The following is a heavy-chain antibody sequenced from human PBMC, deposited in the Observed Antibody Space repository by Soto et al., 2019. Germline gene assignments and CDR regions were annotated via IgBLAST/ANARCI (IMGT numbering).Heavy chain of an antibody. CDR2: ISYDGSNK. D-gene: IGHD1-26*01. Sequence: QVQLVESGGGVVQPGRSLRLSCAASGFTFSSYAMHWVRQAPGKGLEWVAVISYDGSNKYYADSVKGRFTISRDNSKNTLYLQMNSLRAEDTAVYYCARSREGVGYFDYWGQGTLVTVSS. J-gene: IGHJ4*02. CDR3: ARSREGVGYFDY. CDR1: GFTFSSYA. V-gene: IGHV3-30-3*01.